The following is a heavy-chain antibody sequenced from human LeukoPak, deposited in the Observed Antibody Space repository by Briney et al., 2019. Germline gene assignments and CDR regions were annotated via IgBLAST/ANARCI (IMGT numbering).Heavy chain of an antibody. CDR2: ISSSSSYI. D-gene: IGHD6-13*01. CDR1: GFTFSSYS. V-gene: IGHV3-21*01. J-gene: IGHJ3*02. CDR3: ARDRIAAAGTYFPDAFDI. Sequence: GGSLRLSCAASGFTFSSYSMNWVRQAPGKGLEWVSSISSSSSYIYYADSVKGRFTISRDNAKNSLYLQMNSLRAEDTAVYYCARDRIAAAGTYFPDAFDIWGQGTMVTVSS.